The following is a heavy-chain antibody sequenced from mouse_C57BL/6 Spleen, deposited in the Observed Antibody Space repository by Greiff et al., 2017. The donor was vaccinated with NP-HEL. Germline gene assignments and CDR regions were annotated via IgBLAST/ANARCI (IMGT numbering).Heavy chain of an antibody. V-gene: IGHV5-4*03. J-gene: IGHJ1*03. CDR1: GFTFSSYA. D-gene: IGHD1-1*01. CDR3: ARGGLGSSSWSWYFDV. CDR2: ISDGGSYT. Sequence: EVKVVESGGGLVKPGGSLKLSCAASGFTFSSYAMSWVRQTPEKRLEWVATISDGGSYTYYPDNVKGRFTFSRDNAKNNLYLQMRQLKSEDTAMYYCARGGLGSSSWSWYFDVWGTGTTVTVSS.